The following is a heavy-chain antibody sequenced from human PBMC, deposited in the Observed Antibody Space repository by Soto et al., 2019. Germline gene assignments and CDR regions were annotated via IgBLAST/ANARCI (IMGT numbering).Heavy chain of an antibody. CDR1: GYTFTSYG. Sequence: ASVKVSCKASGYTFTSYGISWVRQAPGQGLEWMGWISAYNGNTNYAQKLQGRVTMTTDTSTSTAYMELRSLRSDDTAVYYCALGTAVATDYYGMDVWGQGTTVTVS. D-gene: IGHD1-26*01. J-gene: IGHJ6*02. V-gene: IGHV1-18*01. CDR3: ALGTAVATDYYGMDV. CDR2: ISAYNGNT.